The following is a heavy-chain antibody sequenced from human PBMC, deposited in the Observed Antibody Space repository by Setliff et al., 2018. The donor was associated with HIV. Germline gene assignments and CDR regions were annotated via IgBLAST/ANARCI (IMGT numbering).Heavy chain of an antibody. Sequence: NPSETLSLTCSVSGASIRSGLNYWTWIRQPAGKGLEWSGHIYSGGTTNYNPSLKSRVTMSVDKSKNQFSLKLRSVTAADTALYYCARVGSTITPRLDYYYYYMDVWGKGTTVTVSS. J-gene: IGHJ6*03. CDR3: ARVGSTITPRLDYYYYYMDV. D-gene: IGHD1-20*01. CDR1: GASIRSGLNY. CDR2: IYSGGTT. V-gene: IGHV4-61*09.